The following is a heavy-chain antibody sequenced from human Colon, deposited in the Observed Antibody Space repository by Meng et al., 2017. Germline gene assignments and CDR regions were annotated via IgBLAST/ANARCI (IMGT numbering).Heavy chain of an antibody. V-gene: IGHV4-30-4*01. CDR2: IYYSGST. Sequence: QVHLQKSGPQLMQHSQTLSLTCTVSGGSISSGDYYWSWIRQPPGKGLEWIGYIYYSGSTYSNASLKSRVTISIDRSKNQFSLKLSSVTAADTAVYYCARDRKHYGERGWFDPWGQGTLVTVSS. CDR1: GGSISSGDYY. CDR3: ARDRKHYGERGWFDP. J-gene: IGHJ5*02. D-gene: IGHD4-17*01.